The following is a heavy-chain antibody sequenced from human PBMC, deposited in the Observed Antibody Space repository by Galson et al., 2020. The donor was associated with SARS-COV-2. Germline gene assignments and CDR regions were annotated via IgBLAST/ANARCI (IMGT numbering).Heavy chain of an antibody. V-gene: IGHV4-59*08. Sequence: ETSETLSLTCTVSGVSINNFYWSWIRQPPGKGLEWIGYIYYTGSTNYNPSLKSRVTISIDTSKNQFSLKLTSVTAADTAVYYCARHFGIAVAEVAFDIWGQGTMVTVSS. CDR2: IYYTGST. CDR1: GVSINNFY. D-gene: IGHD6-19*01. J-gene: IGHJ3*02. CDR3: ARHFGIAVAEVAFDI.